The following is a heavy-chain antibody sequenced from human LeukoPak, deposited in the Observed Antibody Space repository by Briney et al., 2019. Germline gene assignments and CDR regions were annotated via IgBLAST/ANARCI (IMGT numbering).Heavy chain of an antibody. D-gene: IGHD4-23*01. CDR2: IKQDGSEK. J-gene: IGHJ4*02. Sequence: GGSLRLSCAASRFTFSSYWMGWVRQAPGKGLEWVANIKQDGSEKYYVDSVKGRFTISRDNAKNSLYLQMNSLRAEDTAVYYCARDGIFRGAVVTYFDYWGQGTLVTVSS. CDR3: ARDGIFRGAVVTYFDY. CDR1: RFTFSSYW. V-gene: IGHV3-7*01.